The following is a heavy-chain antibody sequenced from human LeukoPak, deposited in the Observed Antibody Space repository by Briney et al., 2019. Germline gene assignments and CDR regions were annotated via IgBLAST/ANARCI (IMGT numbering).Heavy chain of an antibody. J-gene: IGHJ4*02. D-gene: IGHD5-18*01. Sequence: GGSLRLSCAASGFTFSSYGMSWVRQAPGKGLEWVSAISGSGGSTYYADSVKGRFTISRDNSKNTLYLQMNSLRAEDTAVYYCAKAKGGYSYGVVDYWGQGTLVTVSS. V-gene: IGHV3-23*01. CDR1: GFTFSSYG. CDR2: ISGSGGST. CDR3: AKAKGGYSYGVVDY.